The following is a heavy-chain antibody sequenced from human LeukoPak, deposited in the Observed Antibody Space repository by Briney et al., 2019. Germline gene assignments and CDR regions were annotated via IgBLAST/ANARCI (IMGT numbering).Heavy chain of an antibody. Sequence: GGSLRLSCAASGFTFSSYWMYWVRQAPGKGLVWVSRINSDGSRTTYAASVKGRFTISRDNAENTLSLQMNSLRAEDTAVYYCARAISSGWYSPGIDFWGQGTLVTVSS. CDR2: INSDGSRT. V-gene: IGHV3-74*03. CDR1: GFTFSSYW. CDR3: ARAISSGWYSPGIDF. D-gene: IGHD6-19*01. J-gene: IGHJ4*02.